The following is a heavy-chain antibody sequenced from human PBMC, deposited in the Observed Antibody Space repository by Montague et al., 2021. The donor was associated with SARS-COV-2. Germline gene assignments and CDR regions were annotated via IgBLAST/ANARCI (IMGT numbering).Heavy chain of an antibody. J-gene: IGHJ4*02. CDR1: GLTFSSYA. V-gene: IGHV3-30*04. CDR2: ISYDGSNK. Sequence: SLRLSCAASGLTFSSYAMYWARQAPGKGLEWVAVISYDGSNKYYVDSVMGRFTISRDNSKNTLYLQMNSLRAEDTAVYYCARPRGGYSSYFDYWGQGTLGTVSS. D-gene: IGHD6-13*01. CDR3: ARPRGGYSSYFDY.